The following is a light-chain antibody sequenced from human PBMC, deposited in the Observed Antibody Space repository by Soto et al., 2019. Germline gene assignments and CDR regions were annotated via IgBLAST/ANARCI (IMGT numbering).Light chain of an antibody. CDR3: QQRSNLPRT. CDR2: DAS. J-gene: IGKJ5*01. V-gene: IGKV3-11*01. CDR1: QSVSSY. Sequence: IWFAQSAGTLSLSHGARATLSCRASQSVSSYLAWYQQKPGQAPRLLIYDASNRATGIPARFSGSGSGTDFTLTISSLEPEDFAVYYCQQRSNLPRTFGQGTRLEIK.